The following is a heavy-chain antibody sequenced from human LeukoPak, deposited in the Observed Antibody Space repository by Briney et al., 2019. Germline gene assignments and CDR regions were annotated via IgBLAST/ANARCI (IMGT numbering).Heavy chain of an antibody. CDR1: GYTFTSYG. CDR3: ARDGMVRGVINRKGPRPSWFDP. CDR2: ISAYNGNT. Sequence: APVKVSCKASGYTFTSYGISWVRQAPGQGLEWMGWISAYNGNTNYAQKLQGRVTMTTDTSTSTACMELRSLRSDDTAVYYCARDGMVRGVINRKGPRPSWFDPWGQGTLVTVSS. D-gene: IGHD3-10*01. V-gene: IGHV1-18*04. J-gene: IGHJ5*02.